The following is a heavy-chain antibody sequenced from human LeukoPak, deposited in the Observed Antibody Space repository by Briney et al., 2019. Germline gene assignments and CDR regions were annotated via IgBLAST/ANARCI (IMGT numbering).Heavy chain of an antibody. D-gene: IGHD1-26*01. CDR3: ARARDEWEPYYFDY. CDR1: GFTFSSYS. CDR2: ISSSSSHI. Sequence: GGSLRLSCAASGFTFSSYSMNWVRQAPGKGLEWVSSISSSSSHIYYADSVKGRFTISRDNSKNTLYLQMNSLRAEDTAVYYCARARDEWEPYYFDYWGQGTLVTVSS. J-gene: IGHJ4*02. V-gene: IGHV3-21*01.